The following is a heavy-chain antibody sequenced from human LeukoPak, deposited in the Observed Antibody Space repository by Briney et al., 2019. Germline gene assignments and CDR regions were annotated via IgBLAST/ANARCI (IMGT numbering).Heavy chain of an antibody. D-gene: IGHD2-2*01. V-gene: IGHV1-2*02. CDR1: GYTFTGYY. Sequence: ASVKVSCKASGYTFTGYYMHWVRQAPGQGLEWMGWINPNSGGTNYAQKFQGRVTMTRDTSISTAYMELSRLRSDDTAVYYCVRYSGYQLLSDAFDIWGQGTMVTVSS. CDR2: INPNSGGT. J-gene: IGHJ3*02. CDR3: VRYSGYQLLSDAFDI.